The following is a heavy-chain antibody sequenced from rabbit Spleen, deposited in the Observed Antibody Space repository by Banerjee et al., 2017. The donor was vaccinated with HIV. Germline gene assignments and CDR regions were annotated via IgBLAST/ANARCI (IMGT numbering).Heavy chain of an antibody. CDR1: GFSFSSGCS. D-gene: IGHD8-1*01. Sequence: QSLEESGGDLVKPGASLTLTCTASGFSFSSGCSMCWVRQAPGKGLEWIGYIDPVFGITYYANWVSGRFSISRENAQNTVFLQMTSLTAADTATYFCARDGAGGSYFALWGPGTLVTVS. J-gene: IGHJ4*01. CDR2: IDPVFGIT. CDR3: ARDGAGGSYFAL. V-gene: IGHV1S40*01.